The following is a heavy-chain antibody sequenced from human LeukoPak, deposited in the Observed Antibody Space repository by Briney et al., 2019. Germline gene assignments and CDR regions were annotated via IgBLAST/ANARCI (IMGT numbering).Heavy chain of an antibody. V-gene: IGHV4-34*01. CDR3: TRGSGYTGNED. D-gene: IGHD5-12*01. CDR2: INHSGST. CDR1: GGSFSGYY. J-gene: IGHJ4*02. Sequence: PSETLSLTCAVYGGSFSGYYCTWIRQPPGKGLEWIGEINHSGSTNYNPSLKSRVTTSVDTSKNQFSLKLSSVTAADTAVYYCTRGSGYTGNEDWGQGTLVTVSS.